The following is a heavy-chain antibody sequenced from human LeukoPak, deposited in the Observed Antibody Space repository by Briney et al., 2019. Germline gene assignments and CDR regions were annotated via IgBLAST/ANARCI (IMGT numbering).Heavy chain of an antibody. CDR3: AKDPLVRGVTYDY. Sequence: GGSLRLSCAASGFTFSSYAMSWVRQAPGKGLEWVSAISGSGGSTYYADSVKGRFTISRDNSKNTLYLQMNTLRAEDTAVYFCAKDPLVRGVTYDYWGQGALVTVSS. D-gene: IGHD3-10*01. CDR2: ISGSGGST. CDR1: GFTFSSYA. J-gene: IGHJ4*02. V-gene: IGHV3-23*01.